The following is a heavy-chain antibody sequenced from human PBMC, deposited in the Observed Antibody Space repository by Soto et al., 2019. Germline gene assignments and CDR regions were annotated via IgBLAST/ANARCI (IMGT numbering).Heavy chain of an antibody. D-gene: IGHD2-2*01. CDR3: ARIRLGYCSSTSCFRRRQGDYWFDP. CDR2: MNPNSGNT. J-gene: IGHJ5*02. V-gene: IGHV1-8*01. CDR1: GYTFTSYD. Sequence: ASVKVSCKASGYTFTSYDINWVRQATGQGLEWMGWMNPNSGNTGYAQKFQGRVTMTRNTSISTAYMELSSLRSEDTAVYYCARIRLGYCSSTSCFRRRQGDYWFDPWGQGTLVTVSS.